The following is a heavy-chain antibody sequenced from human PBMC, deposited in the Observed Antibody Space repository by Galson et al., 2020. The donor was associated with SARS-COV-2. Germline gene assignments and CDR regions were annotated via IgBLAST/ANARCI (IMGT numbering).Heavy chain of an antibody. V-gene: IGHV3-30*04. J-gene: IGHJ3*02. CDR3: ARDMNGMAGAFDI. CDR2: ISYDGRNI. D-gene: IGHD6-19*01. Sequence: GGSLRLSCVAFGFTFNIYAIHWVRQAPGKGLEWVAVISYDGRNIYYADSVRGRITLSRDNAKNTLYLQMNSLRPEDTSVYYCARDMNGMAGAFDIWGQGTMVTVSS. CDR1: GFTFNIYA.